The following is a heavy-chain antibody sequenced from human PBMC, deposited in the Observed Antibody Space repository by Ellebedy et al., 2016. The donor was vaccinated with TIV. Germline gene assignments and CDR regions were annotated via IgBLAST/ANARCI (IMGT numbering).Heavy chain of an antibody. CDR3: TYSSSCDY. V-gene: IGHV3-23*01. CDR2: ISGSGSNT. CDR1: GFAFNNNA. Sequence: GGSLRLXXSASGFAFNNNAMTWVRLAPGKGLEWVATISGSGSNTYFADSVKGRFTISRDNSKNTVFLQMNTLGVEDTAVYYCTYSSSCDYWGQGTLVTVSS. J-gene: IGHJ4*02. D-gene: IGHD6-6*01.